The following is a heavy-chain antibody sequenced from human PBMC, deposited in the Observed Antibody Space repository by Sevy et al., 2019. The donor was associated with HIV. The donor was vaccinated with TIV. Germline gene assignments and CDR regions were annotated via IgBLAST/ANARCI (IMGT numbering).Heavy chain of an antibody. CDR1: GYTFTSYG. V-gene: IGHV1-18*04. J-gene: IGHJ3*02. D-gene: IGHD7-27*01. CDR3: ARGPGAGGAFDI. Sequence: ASVKVSCKASGYTFTSYGISWVRQAPGQGLEWMGWISAYNGNTKYALKLQGRVTMATDTSTSTAYMELRSLRSDDTAVYYCARGPGAGGAFDIWGQGTMVTVSS. CDR2: ISAYNGNT.